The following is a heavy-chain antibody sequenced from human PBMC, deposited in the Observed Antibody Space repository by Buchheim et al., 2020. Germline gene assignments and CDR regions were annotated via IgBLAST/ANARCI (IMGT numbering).Heavy chain of an antibody. CDR2: INHSGST. V-gene: IGHV4-34*01. Sequence: QVQLQQWGAGLLKPSETLSLTCAVYGGSFSGYYWSWIRQPPGKGLEWIGEINHSGSTNYNPSLKSRVTISVDTSKHQFSLKLSSVTAADTAVYYCARVRRPAVPAAKGRYYFDYWGQGTL. CDR1: GGSFSGYY. J-gene: IGHJ4*02. CDR3: ARVRRPAVPAAKGRYYFDY. D-gene: IGHD2-2*01.